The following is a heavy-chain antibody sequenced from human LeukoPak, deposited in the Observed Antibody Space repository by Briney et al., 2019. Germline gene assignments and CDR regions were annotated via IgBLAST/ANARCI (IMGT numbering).Heavy chain of an antibody. CDR2: LYNGGNT. J-gene: IGHJ4*02. D-gene: IGHD3-10*01. Sequence: HSGGSLRLSCAVSGFTVSSNYMSWVRQAPGKGLEWVSVLYNGGNTYYADSVKGRFTVSRDNSKNTLYLQMNSLRAEDTAVYYYARYDGGSGPFDYCGQGTLVTVSS. V-gene: IGHV3-53*01. CDR3: ARYDGGSGPFDY. CDR1: GFTVSSNY.